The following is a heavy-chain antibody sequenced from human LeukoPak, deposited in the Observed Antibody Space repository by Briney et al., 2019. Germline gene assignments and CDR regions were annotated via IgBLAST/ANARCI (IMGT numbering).Heavy chain of an antibody. J-gene: IGHJ4*02. D-gene: IGHD3-16*01. CDR2: ISYDGSNK. CDR1: GFTFSSYA. CDR3: PRPLGGGRSGSSY. Sequence: GGSLRLSCAASGFTFSSYAMHWVRQAPGKGLEWVAVISYDGSNKYYADSVKGRLTISRDNSKNTLYLQMNSLRAEDTAVYYCPRPLGGGRSGSSYWARGPLATVS. V-gene: IGHV3-30-3*01.